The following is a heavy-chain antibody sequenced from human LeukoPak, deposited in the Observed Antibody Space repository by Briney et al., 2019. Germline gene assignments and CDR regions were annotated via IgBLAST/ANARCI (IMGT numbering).Heavy chain of an antibody. Sequence: SQTLSLTCTVSGGSISSGGYYWSWIRQPPGKGLGWIGYIYHSGSTYYNPSLKSRVTISVDRSKNQFSLKLSSVTAADTAVYYCARGRGYSSFRAAFDIWGQGTMVTVSS. D-gene: IGHD6-13*01. V-gene: IGHV4-30-2*01. J-gene: IGHJ3*02. CDR3: ARGRGYSSFRAAFDI. CDR2: IYHSGST. CDR1: GGSISSGGYY.